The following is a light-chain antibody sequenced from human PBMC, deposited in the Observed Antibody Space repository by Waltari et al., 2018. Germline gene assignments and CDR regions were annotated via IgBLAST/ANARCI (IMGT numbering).Light chain of an antibody. J-gene: IGKJ1*01. Sequence: DIQMTQSPSSVSASVGDKVTITCRASQDITRWLAWYQQRPGKAPNLLINTASNLQTGVPSRFSGGGSGTDFTLTSSSLQPEDFATYYCQQAHSLPLTFGQGTKVEI. V-gene: IGKV1-12*01. CDR2: TAS. CDR3: QQAHSLPLT. CDR1: QDITRW.